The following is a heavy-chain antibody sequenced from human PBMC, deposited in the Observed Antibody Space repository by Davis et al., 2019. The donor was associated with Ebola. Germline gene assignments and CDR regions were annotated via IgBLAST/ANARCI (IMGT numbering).Heavy chain of an antibody. V-gene: IGHV1-69*04. D-gene: IGHD6-19*01. CDR2: IIPILDIA. J-gene: IGHJ5*02. CDR3: ARDKTAVAGTGGFDP. CDR1: GGTFSSYA. Sequence: SVKVSCKASGGTFSSYAISWVRQAPGQGLEWMGRIIPILDIANYAQKFQGRATITADKSTSTAYMELSSLRSEDTAVYYCARDKTAVAGTGGFDPWGQGTLVTVSS.